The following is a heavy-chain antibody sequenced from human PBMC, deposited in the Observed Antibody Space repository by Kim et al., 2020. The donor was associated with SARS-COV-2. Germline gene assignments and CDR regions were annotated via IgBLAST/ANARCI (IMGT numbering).Heavy chain of an antibody. J-gene: IGHJ3*02. V-gene: IGHV4-31*02. D-gene: IGHD3-3*01. Sequence: SRVTISVDKSNNQFSLKLSSVTAADTAVYYCARGSGITIFGVVMIDAFDIWGQGTMVTVSS. CDR3: ARGSGITIFGVVMIDAFDI.